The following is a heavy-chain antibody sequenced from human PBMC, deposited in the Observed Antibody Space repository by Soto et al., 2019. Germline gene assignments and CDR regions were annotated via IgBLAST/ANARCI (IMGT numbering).Heavy chain of an antibody. Sequence: QVQLQESGPGLVKPSQTLSLTCTVSGGSISSGGYYWSWIRQHRGKGLEWIGYIYYSGSTYYNPSLKSRVTISVDTSKNQFSLKLSSVTAADTAVYYCARSDDFWSGYPYFDYWGQGTLVTVSS. CDR1: GGSISSGGYY. CDR2: IYYSGST. CDR3: ARSDDFWSGYPYFDY. V-gene: IGHV4-31*03. D-gene: IGHD3-3*01. J-gene: IGHJ4*02.